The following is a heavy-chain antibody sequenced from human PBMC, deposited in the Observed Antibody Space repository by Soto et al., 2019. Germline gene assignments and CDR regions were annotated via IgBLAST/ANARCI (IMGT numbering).Heavy chain of an antibody. CDR3: ARAGSYDSSGYYFDY. Sequence: PWETLSLTCTVSGGSVSSGGYYWNWIRHHPGKGLEWIGYIYYSGSTYYNPSLKNRLIVSVDTSKNQFSLKLRSVTAADTAVYYCARAGSYDSSGYYFDYWGQGTLVTVSS. D-gene: IGHD3-22*01. CDR2: IYYSGST. CDR1: GGSVSSGGYY. V-gene: IGHV4-31*03. J-gene: IGHJ4*02.